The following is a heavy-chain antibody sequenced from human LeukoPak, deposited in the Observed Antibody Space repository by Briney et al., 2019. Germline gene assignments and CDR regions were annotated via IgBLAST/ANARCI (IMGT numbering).Heavy chain of an antibody. CDR1: GGSVSSGSYY. D-gene: IGHD5-24*01. CDR2: LYHSGTT. V-gene: IGHV4-61*01. J-gene: IGHJ2*01. Sequence: SETLSLTCTVSGGSVSSGSYYWSWIRQPPGKGLEWIGYLYHSGTTNYNPSLKSRVTISVDTSKNEFSLKLTSVTAADTAVYYCARLGYNDYVARYFDLWGRGTLVTVSS. CDR3: ARLGYNDYVARYFDL.